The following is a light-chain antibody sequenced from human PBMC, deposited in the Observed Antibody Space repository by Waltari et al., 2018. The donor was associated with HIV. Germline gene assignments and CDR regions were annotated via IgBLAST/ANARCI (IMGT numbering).Light chain of an antibody. CDR1: QSVSNN. V-gene: IGKV3-15*01. J-gene: IGKJ4*02. CDR3: QQYEKWPPLT. Sequence: VMTQSPVTLSASLGESVTLSCRASQSVSNNLTWYQQRPGQAPGVLIYSVSTRAAGVPARFSGSGSGTDFTLTISSLQSEDYAVYFCQQYEKWPPLTFGGGTKV. CDR2: SVS.